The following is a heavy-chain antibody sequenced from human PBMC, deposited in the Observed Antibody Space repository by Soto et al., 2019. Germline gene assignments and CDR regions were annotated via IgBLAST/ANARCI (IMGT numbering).Heavy chain of an antibody. V-gene: IGHV3-23*01. CDR2: ISDSGATT. J-gene: IGHJ4*02. CDR3: AKEDTSSGSLDY. Sequence: CAASGFPFGENAMSWVRQAPGKGLEWVSGISDSGATTYYADSVRGRFTISRDNSKNTLYLQMKSLRAEDSASYYCAKEDTSSGSLDYWGQGALVTVSS. CDR1: GFPFGENA. D-gene: IGHD6-19*01.